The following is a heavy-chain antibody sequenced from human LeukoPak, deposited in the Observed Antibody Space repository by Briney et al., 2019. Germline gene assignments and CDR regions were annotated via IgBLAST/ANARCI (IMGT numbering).Heavy chain of an antibody. CDR3: ARVYDSSGYAFDY. Sequence: GESLKISCKGSGYSFTSYGIGWVRQMPGKGLEWMGIIYPGDSDTRYSPSFQGQVTISADKSISTAYLQWSSLKASDTAMYYCARVYDSSGYAFDYWGQGTLVTVSS. CDR1: GYSFTSYG. J-gene: IGHJ4*02. CDR2: IYPGDSDT. D-gene: IGHD3-22*01. V-gene: IGHV5-51*01.